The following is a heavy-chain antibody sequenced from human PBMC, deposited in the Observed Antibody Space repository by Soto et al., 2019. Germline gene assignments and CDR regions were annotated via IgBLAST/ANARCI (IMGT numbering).Heavy chain of an antibody. D-gene: IGHD3-22*01. CDR1: GGSFSGYY. CDR3: ARAPLTYYYDSSGSFDY. CDR2: INHSGST. J-gene: IGHJ4*02. V-gene: IGHV4-34*01. Sequence: PSETLSLTCAVYGGSFSGYYWTWIRQPPGTGLEWIGEINHSGSTNYNPSLKSRVTISVDTSKNQFSLKLTSVTAADTAVYYCARAPLTYYYDSSGSFDYWGQGTLVTVSS.